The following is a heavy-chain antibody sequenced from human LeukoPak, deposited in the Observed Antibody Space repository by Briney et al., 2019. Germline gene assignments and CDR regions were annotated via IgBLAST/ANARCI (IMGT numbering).Heavy chain of an antibody. CDR3: ARETSVLRFLEWLSFDY. CDR1: GGSFSGYY. CDR2: INHSGST. J-gene: IGHJ4*02. V-gene: IGHV4-34*01. D-gene: IGHD3-3*01. Sequence: SETLSLTCAVYGGSFSGYYWSWIRQPPGKGLEWIGEINHSGSTNYNPSLKSRVTISVDTSKNQFSLKLSSVTAADTAVYYCARETSVLRFLEWLSFDYWGQGTLVTVSS.